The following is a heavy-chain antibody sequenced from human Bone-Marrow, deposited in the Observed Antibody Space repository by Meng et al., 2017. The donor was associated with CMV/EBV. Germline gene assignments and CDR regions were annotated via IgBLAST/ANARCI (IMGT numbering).Heavy chain of an antibody. D-gene: IGHD6-19*01. CDR1: GFTFSSYA. CDR3: ARGYLAAGIDYYYGMDV. V-gene: IGHV3-30-3*01. J-gene: IGHJ6*01. Sequence: SCKASGFTFSSYAMHWVRQAPGKGLEWVAVISYDGSNKYYADSVKGRFTISRDNSKNTLYLQMNSLRAEDTAVYYCARGYLAAGIDYYYGMDVWGQGNTVNVDS. CDR2: ISYDGSNK.